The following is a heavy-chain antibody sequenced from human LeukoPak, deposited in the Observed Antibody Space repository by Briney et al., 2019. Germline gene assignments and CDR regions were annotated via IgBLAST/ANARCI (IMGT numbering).Heavy chain of an antibody. Sequence: PSETLSLTCTVSGGSISSSSYYWGWIRQPPGKGLEWIGEINHSGSTNYNPSLKSRVTISVDTSKNQFSLKLSSVTAADTAVYYCARRGITMIVGGFDPWGQGTLVTVSS. CDR1: GGSISSSSYY. J-gene: IGHJ5*02. CDR2: INHSGST. V-gene: IGHV4-39*07. CDR3: ARRGITMIVGGFDP. D-gene: IGHD3-22*01.